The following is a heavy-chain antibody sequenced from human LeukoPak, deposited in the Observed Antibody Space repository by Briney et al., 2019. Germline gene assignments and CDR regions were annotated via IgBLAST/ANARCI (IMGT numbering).Heavy chain of an antibody. CDR2: INHSGST. CDR1: GGSFSGYY. V-gene: IGHV4-34*01. J-gene: IGHJ6*02. CDR3: ARGYYYYGMDV. Sequence: SETLSLTCAVYGGSFSGYYWSWIRQPPGKGLEWIGEINHSGSTNYNPSLKSRVTISVDTSKNQFSLKLSSVTAADTAVYYCARGYYYYGMDVWGQGTTVTVSS.